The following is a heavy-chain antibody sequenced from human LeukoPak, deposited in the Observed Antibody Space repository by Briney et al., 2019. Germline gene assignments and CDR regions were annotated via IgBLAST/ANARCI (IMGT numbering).Heavy chain of an antibody. CDR3: ASTLRSYGSGSYFDY. Sequence: SETLSLTCTVSGGSISTSSYFWGWIRQPPGKGLEWIGTLHYSGSTYYNPSLKSRVTIFVDTSKNQFSPKLSSVTAADTAVYYCASTLRSYGSGSYFDYWGQGTLVTVSS. V-gene: IGHV4-39*01. J-gene: IGHJ4*02. CDR1: GGSISTSSYF. D-gene: IGHD3-10*01. CDR2: LHYSGST.